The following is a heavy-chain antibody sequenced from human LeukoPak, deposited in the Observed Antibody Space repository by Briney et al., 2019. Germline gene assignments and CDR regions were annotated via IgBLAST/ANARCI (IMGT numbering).Heavy chain of an antibody. CDR2: LRWHSGSI. CDR1: GFTFDDHA. D-gene: IGHD3-3*01. V-gene: IGHV3-9*01. J-gene: IGHJ4*02. Sequence: GGTLRLFCAASGFTFDDHATHWAPHAPGEGREGVSDLRWHSGSIVYADSVKGRLTSSRDNAKISLYLQMNRLRAEDTALYYCAKVAMPEVKITILGVVIGDDYFDYWGQGTLVTVSS. CDR3: AKVAMPEVKITILGVVIGDDYFDY.